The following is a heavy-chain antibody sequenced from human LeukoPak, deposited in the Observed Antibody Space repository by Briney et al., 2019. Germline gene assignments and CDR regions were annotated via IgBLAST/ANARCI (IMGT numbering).Heavy chain of an antibody. Sequence: SETLSLTCTISGGSIISSSHYWGWIRQPPGKGLEWIGSVIGSTLYDGSSGYNPSLNSRLTISVDTSKNQFSLRLRSVTAADTTVYYCARQGGFWSGYIDYWGQGALVTVSS. CDR2: TLYDGSS. CDR1: GGSIISSSHY. J-gene: IGHJ4*02. CDR3: ARQGGFWSGYIDY. D-gene: IGHD3-3*01. V-gene: IGHV4-39*01.